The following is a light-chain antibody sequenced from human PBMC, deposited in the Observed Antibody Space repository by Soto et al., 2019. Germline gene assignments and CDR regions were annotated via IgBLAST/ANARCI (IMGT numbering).Light chain of an antibody. CDR3: SLYTSENTYV. Sequence: QSALTQPPSVSGSPGQSVTISCTGTSTDFVSYNRVSWYQQPPGTAPKLIIYEASNRPSGVPDRFSGSKSGNTASLTISGLQAADEADYYCSLYTSENTYVFGNGTKLT. CDR1: STDFVSYNR. J-gene: IGLJ1*01. CDR2: EAS. V-gene: IGLV2-18*01.